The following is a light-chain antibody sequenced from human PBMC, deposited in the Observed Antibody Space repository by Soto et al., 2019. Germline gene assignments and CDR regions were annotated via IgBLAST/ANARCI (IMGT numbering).Light chain of an antibody. CDR1: QSISSY. CDR3: QQNYSTPKT. Sequence: DIQMTQSPSSLSASVGDRVTITCRASQSISSYLNWYQQKPGKAPKLLIHAASSLQSGVPSRFSGSGSGTDFTLTFSSLQPEEFATYYCQQNYSTPKTFGQGTKVEIK. V-gene: IGKV1-39*01. CDR2: AAS. J-gene: IGKJ1*01.